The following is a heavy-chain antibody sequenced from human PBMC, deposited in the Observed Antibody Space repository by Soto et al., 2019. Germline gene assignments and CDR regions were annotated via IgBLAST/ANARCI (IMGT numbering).Heavy chain of an antibody. Sequence: SLRLSCSASGFTFSRYAMHGVRQAPGKGLEYVSSISTNGGSTHYADSVKGRFTISRDNSKNTQYLQMSSLRADDTAVYYCVKGEYYYDSSGYYPFDYWGQGTLVTVSS. CDR2: ISTNGGST. CDR3: VKGEYYYDSSGYYPFDY. V-gene: IGHV3-64D*06. D-gene: IGHD3-22*01. CDR1: GFTFSRYA. J-gene: IGHJ4*02.